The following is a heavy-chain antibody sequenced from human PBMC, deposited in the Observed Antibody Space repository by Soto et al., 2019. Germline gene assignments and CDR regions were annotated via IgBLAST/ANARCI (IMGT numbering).Heavy chain of an antibody. D-gene: IGHD2-21*02. J-gene: IGHJ4*02. Sequence: PSQTLSLTCAISGDSVSSNSAAWNWIRQSPSSGLEWVGRTYYRSKWYNDYAVSVRGRVSINPDTSKNQFSLQLNSVTPEDTAVYYCVRERTASAFDCWGQGTVVTVSS. V-gene: IGHV6-1*01. CDR3: VRERTASAFDC. CDR1: GDSVSSNSAA. CDR2: TYYRSKWYN.